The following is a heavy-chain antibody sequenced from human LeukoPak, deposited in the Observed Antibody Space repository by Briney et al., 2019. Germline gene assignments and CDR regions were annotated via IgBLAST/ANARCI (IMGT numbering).Heavy chain of an antibody. D-gene: IGHD5-18*01. V-gene: IGHV3-21*04. CDR1: GFTFSSYS. Sequence: GGSLRLSCAASGFTFSSYSMNWVRQAPGKGLEWVSSISSSSSYIYYADSVKGRFTISRDNAKNSLYLQMNSLRVEDTAIYYCAKDLRGYSYADYWGQGTLVTVSS. CDR3: AKDLRGYSYADY. J-gene: IGHJ4*02. CDR2: ISSSSSYI.